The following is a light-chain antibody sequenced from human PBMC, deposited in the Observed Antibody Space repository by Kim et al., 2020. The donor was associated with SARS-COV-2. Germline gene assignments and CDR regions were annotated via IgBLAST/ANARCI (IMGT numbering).Light chain of an antibody. J-gene: IGLJ2*01. V-gene: IGLV1-51*01. Sequence: GQKLTTSCTGNTSNIGKNYVYWYQQLPGTAPKLLIYDNNKRPSGIPDRFSGSKSGTSATLGITGLQTGDEADYSCGTWDSRLNAVVFDGGTKVTVL. CDR1: TSNIGKNY. CDR3: GTWDSRLNAVV. CDR2: DNN.